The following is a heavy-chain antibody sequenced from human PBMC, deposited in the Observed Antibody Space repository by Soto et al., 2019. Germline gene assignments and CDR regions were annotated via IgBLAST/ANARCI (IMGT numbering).Heavy chain of an antibody. V-gene: IGHV4-59*01. J-gene: IGHJ3*02. CDR3: ARGLISGYYLYDAFDI. CDR1: GGTISTYY. CDR2: IYYSGSP. D-gene: IGHD3-22*01. Sequence: SETLSLTCTVSGGTISTYYWRWIRQPPGKGLEWIGYIYYSGSPNYNPSLKSRVTISVDTSKNQFSLKLSSVTAADTAVYYCARGLISGYYLYDAFDIWGQGTMVT.